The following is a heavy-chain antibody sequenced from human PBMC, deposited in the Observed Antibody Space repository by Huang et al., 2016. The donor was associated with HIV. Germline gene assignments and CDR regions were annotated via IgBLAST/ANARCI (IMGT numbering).Heavy chain of an antibody. V-gene: IGHV1-8*01. J-gene: IGHJ6*02. D-gene: IGHD6-19*01. CDR3: ASGSGWRWGMDV. CDR1: GYTFTSDA. CDR2: KNPNGGNT. Sequence: QVQLVQSGAEVKKPGALVKVSCKASGYTFTSDAINWVRQATGQGLEWMGWKNPNGGNTGYAQKVQGRVTMTRNTSISTVYMELSSLISEDTAVYYCASGSGWRWGMDVWGQGTTVTVSS.